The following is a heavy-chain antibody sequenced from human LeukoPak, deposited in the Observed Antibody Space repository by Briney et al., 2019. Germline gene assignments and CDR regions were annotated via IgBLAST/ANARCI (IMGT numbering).Heavy chain of an antibody. D-gene: IGHD3-9*01. J-gene: IGHJ4*02. V-gene: IGHV2-5*02. CDR2: IYWDDDK. Sequence: GSGPTRVKPTQTLTLTCTFSGFSLSTTGVGVGWLRQPPGKALEWLALIYWDDDKRYSPSLKSRLTITKDTSKNQVVLTMTNMDPEDTATYYCAHGVLRYFHFDYWGQGTLVTVSS. CDR3: AHGVLRYFHFDY. CDR1: GFSLSTTGVG.